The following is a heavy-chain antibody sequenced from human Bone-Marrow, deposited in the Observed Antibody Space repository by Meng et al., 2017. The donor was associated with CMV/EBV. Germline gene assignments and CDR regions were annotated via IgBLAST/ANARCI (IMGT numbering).Heavy chain of an antibody. V-gene: IGHV3-49*04. CDR3: ASCRSDLSADY. CDR1: GFTFGDYP. J-gene: IGHJ4*02. CDR2: IRSKAYGGTT. D-gene: IGHD2-15*01. Sequence: GESLKISCTAFGFTFGDYPMSWVHQAPGKGLEWVGFIRSKAYGGTTEYAASVKGRFTISRDDSKSIAYLQMNSLKTEDTAVYYCASCRSDLSADYWGQGTLVTASS.